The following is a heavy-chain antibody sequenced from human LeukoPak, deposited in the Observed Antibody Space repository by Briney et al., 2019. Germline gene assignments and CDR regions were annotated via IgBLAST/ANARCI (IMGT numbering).Heavy chain of an antibody. V-gene: IGHV3-11*06. Sequence: KPGGSLRLSCAASGFTFSDYYMNWIRQAPGKGLEWVSYISSSSSYTNYADSVKGRFTISRDNAKNSLYLQMNSLRAEDTAVYYCARRGSGTGYWYFDLWGRGTLLTVSS. CDR2: ISSSSSYT. D-gene: IGHD5-12*01. CDR3: ARRGSGTGYWYFDL. CDR1: GFTFSDYY. J-gene: IGHJ2*01.